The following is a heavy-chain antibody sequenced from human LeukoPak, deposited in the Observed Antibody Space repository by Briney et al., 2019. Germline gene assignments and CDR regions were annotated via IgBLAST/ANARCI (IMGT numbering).Heavy chain of an antibody. CDR1: GDSVSSNSAA. Sequence: SQTLSLTYAISGDSVSSNSAAWNWIRQSPSGGLEWLGRTYYRSKWYNDYAVSVKSRITIDADTSNNQFSLQLNSVTPEDTAIYYCAREQGPLDPWGQGTLVTVSS. CDR2: TYYRSKWYN. CDR3: AREQGPLDP. V-gene: IGHV6-1*01. J-gene: IGHJ5*02.